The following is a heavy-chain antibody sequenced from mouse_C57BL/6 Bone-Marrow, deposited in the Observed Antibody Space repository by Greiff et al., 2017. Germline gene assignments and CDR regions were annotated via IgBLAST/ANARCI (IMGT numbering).Heavy chain of an antibody. CDR1: GYTFTSYW. J-gene: IGHJ3*01. CDR2: IDPSDSYT. Sequence: QVQLQQPGAELVRPGTSVKLSCKASGYTFTSYWMHWVKQRPGQGLEWIGVIDPSDSYTNYNQKFKGKATVTVDTSASTAYMRLSSLTSEDSAVYYCASRAYWGQGTLVTVSA. V-gene: IGHV1-59*01. CDR3: ASRAY.